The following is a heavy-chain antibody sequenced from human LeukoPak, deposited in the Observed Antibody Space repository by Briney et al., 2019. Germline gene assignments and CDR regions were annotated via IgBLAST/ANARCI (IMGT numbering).Heavy chain of an antibody. CDR2: IIPIFGTA. V-gene: IGHV1-69*05. J-gene: IGHJ5*02. D-gene: IGHD1-1*01. Sequence: TVKVSCKASGGTFSSYAISWVRQAPGQGLEWMGGIIPIFGTANYAQKFQGRVTITTDESTSTAYMELSSLRSEDTAVYYCARGRNGVNWFDPWGQGTLVTVSS. CDR1: GGTFSSYA. CDR3: ARGRNGVNWFDP.